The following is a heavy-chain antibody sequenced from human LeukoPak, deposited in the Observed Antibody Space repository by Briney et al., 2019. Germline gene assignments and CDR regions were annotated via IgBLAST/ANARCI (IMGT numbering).Heavy chain of an antibody. Sequence: GGSLRLSCAASGFTFSSYSMNWVRQAPGKGLAWVAFIRYDGSNKYYADSVKGRFTISRDNSKNTLYLQMNSLRAEDTAVYYCAKDLSEFSYSSGWLNWFDPWGQGTLVTVSS. CDR2: IRYDGSNK. CDR3: AKDLSEFSYSSGWLNWFDP. V-gene: IGHV3-30*02. D-gene: IGHD6-19*01. J-gene: IGHJ5*02. CDR1: GFTFSSYS.